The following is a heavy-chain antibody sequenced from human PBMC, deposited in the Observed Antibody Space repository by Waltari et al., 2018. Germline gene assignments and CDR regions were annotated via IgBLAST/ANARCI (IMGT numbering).Heavy chain of an antibody. CDR1: GGSISSSSYY. V-gene: IGHV4-39*07. J-gene: IGHJ4*02. CDR2: SYYSGST. Sequence: QLQLQESGPGLVKPSETLSLTCTVSGGSISSSSYYWGWIRQPPGKGLDWIGGSYYSGSTYYNPSLKSRVTISVDTSKNQFSLKLSSVTAADTAVYYCARSETSGPPDYWGQGTLVTVSS. D-gene: IGHD2-15*01. CDR3: ARSETSGPPDY.